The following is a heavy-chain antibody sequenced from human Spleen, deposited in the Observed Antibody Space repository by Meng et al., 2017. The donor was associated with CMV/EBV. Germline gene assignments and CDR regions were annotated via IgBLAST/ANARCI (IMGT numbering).Heavy chain of an antibody. CDR1: GFTFDDYA. J-gene: IGHJ4*02. D-gene: IGHD3-22*01. Sequence: GGSLRLACAASGFTFDDYAMHCVRQAPGKGLEWVSGISWNSGSIGYADSVKGQFTISRDNAKNSLYLQMNSLRAEDMALYYCAKDSGPNDSSGYDYWGQGTLVTVSS. CDR3: AKDSGPNDSSGYDY. CDR2: ISWNSGSI. V-gene: IGHV3-9*03.